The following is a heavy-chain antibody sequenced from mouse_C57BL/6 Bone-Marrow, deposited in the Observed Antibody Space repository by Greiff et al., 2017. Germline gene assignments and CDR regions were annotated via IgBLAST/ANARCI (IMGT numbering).Heavy chain of an antibody. V-gene: IGHV1-7*01. CDR1: GYTFTSYW. CDR2: INPSSGYT. CDR3: ASNYWFAY. J-gene: IGHJ3*01. Sequence: VQLQQSGAELSKPGASVKLSCKASGYTFTSYWMHWVKQRPGQGLEWIGYINPSSGYTKYNQKFKDKATLTADKSSSAAYLQLSSLTYEDSAVYYCASNYWFAYWGQGTLVTVSA. D-gene: IGHD1-3*01.